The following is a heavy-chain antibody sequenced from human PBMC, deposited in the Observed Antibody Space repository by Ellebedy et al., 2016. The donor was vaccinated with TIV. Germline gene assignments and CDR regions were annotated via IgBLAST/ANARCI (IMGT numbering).Heavy chain of an antibody. CDR1: GGSVSSTRYY. CDR2: VYHSGSP. J-gene: IGHJ4*02. D-gene: IGHD2-21*01. Sequence: MPSETLSLTCSVSGGSVSSTRYYWAWIRQPPGKGLEWIGSVYHSGSPYFNPSFKSRVPLSADTSKNQFSLNLRTVTAADTAVYYCARIDPWQPIDDWGQGILVSVSS. V-gene: IGHV4-39*01. CDR3: ARIDPWQPIDD.